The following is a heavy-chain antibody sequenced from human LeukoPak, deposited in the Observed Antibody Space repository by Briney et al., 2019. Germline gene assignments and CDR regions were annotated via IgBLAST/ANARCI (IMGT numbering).Heavy chain of an antibody. Sequence: SETLSLTCTVSGDSISSYYWSWIRQPPGRGLEWIAYIYYTGKANYNPSLKSRVTISVDTSKNQFSLTLNSVTAADTAVYYCASQSTTNKKSASDIWGQGTMVTVSS. D-gene: IGHD2/OR15-2a*01. CDR2: IYYTGKA. J-gene: IGHJ3*02. V-gene: IGHV4-59*01. CDR1: GDSISSYY. CDR3: ASQSTTNKKSASDI.